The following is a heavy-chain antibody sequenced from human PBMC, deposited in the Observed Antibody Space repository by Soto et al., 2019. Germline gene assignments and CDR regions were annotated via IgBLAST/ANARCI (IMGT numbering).Heavy chain of an antibody. J-gene: IGHJ3*02. CDR1: GGSFSGYY. Sequence: SETLSLTCAVYGGSFSGYYWSWIRQPPGKGLEWIGEINHSGSTNYNPSLKSRVTISVDTSKNQFSLKLSSVTAADTAVYYCASSIQRDYGGFDAFDIWGQGTMVTVSS. CDR3: ASSIQRDYGGFDAFDI. D-gene: IGHD4-17*01. CDR2: INHSGST. V-gene: IGHV4-34*01.